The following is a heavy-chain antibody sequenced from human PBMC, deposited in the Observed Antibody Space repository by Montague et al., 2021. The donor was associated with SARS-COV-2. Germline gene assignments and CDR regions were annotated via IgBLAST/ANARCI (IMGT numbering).Heavy chain of an antibody. J-gene: IGHJ4*02. CDR3: ARSLNQQWLRFPPGAFFGY. Sequence: SETLSLTCAVYGGSFSGYYWSWIRQPPGKGLEWIGEINHSGSTNYNPSLESRVTISVDTSKNQFSLKLSSVTAADTAVYYCARSLNQQWLRFPPGAFFGYWGQGTLVTVSS. V-gene: IGHV4-34*01. CDR1: GGSFSGYY. CDR2: INHSGST. D-gene: IGHD6-19*01.